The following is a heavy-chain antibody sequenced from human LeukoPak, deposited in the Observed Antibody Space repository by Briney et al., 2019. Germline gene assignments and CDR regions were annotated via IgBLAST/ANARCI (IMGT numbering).Heavy chain of an antibody. Sequence: ASVKVSCKASGYTFTSYYMHWVRQAPGQGLEWMGIINPSGGSTSYAQEFQGRVTMTRDTSTSTVYMELSSLRSEDTAVYYCARVDLATVIDYWGQGTLVTVSS. D-gene: IGHD1-26*01. CDR2: INPSGGST. CDR1: GYTFTSYY. CDR3: ARVDLATVIDY. J-gene: IGHJ4*02. V-gene: IGHV1-46*01.